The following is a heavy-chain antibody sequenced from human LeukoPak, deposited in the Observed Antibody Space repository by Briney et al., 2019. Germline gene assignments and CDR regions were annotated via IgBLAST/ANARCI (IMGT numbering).Heavy chain of an antibody. CDR2: ISSNGDST. CDR3: VKGLRYYDSSDTFDY. CDR1: GFTFSSYA. V-gene: IGHV3-64D*06. J-gene: IGHJ4*02. Sequence: GGSLRLSCSASGFTFSSYAMHWVRQAPGKGLEYVSAISSNGDSTYYADAVKGSFTISRDNSKNTLYLQMSSLRAEDTAVYYCVKGLRYYDSSDTFDYWGQGTLVTVSS. D-gene: IGHD3-22*01.